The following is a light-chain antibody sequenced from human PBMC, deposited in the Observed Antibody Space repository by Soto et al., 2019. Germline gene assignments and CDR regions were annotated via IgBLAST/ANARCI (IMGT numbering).Light chain of an antibody. CDR3: LQTKTFPIT. V-gene: IGKV1-12*01. J-gene: IGKJ4*01. CDR2: AAS. CDR1: QGISSY. Sequence: DIQMTQSPSSVSASVGDRVTITCRASQGISSYLAWYQQKPGKAPNLLIYAASSLQSGVPSRFSGSGSGTDLTLTISSLQPEDFASYYCLQTKTFPITFGGGTKVEIK.